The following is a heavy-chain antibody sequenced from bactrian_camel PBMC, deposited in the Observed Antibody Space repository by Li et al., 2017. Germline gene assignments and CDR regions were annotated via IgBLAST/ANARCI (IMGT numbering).Heavy chain of an antibody. Sequence: HVQLVESGGGSVQAGGSLRLSCAVSGLTYSSYCMGWFRQVPGKEREGAAIVDSDGRTIYTESVKGRFTISKDDAKNTVYLEMNSLKPEDTAMYYCAAQTRPTYICYSGSYDILPLSILGPGDPGHRL. CDR3: AAQTRPTYICYSGSYDILPLSI. CDR2: VDSDGRT. CDR1: GLTYSSYC. V-gene: IGHV3S9*01. D-gene: IGHD3*01. J-gene: IGHJ4*01.